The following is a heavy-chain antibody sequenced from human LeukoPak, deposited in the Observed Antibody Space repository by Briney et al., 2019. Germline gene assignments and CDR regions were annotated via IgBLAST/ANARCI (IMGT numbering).Heavy chain of an antibody. D-gene: IGHD6-13*01. Sequence: PGGSLRLSCAASGFTFSSYAMSWVRQAPGKGLEWVSAISGSGGSTYYADSVKGRFTISRDNSKNTLYLQMDSLRAEDTAVYYCAKGVSSSWSIDWFDPWGQGTLVTVSS. CDR2: ISGSGGST. CDR1: GFTFSSYA. V-gene: IGHV3-23*01. J-gene: IGHJ5*02. CDR3: AKGVSSSWSIDWFDP.